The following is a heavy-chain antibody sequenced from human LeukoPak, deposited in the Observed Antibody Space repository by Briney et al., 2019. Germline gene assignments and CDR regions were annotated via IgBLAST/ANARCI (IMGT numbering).Heavy chain of an antibody. J-gene: IGHJ4*02. CDR2: IKRDGSEK. D-gene: IGHD1-26*01. Sequence: GGSLRLSCAASGFTFSRFWMSWVRQAPGKGLEWVANIKRDGSEKYYADSVKGRFTISRDNAKNSLYLQMNSLRADDTAVYYCARDYYENIAHSHMLPFWGQGTLVTVSS. CDR1: GFTFSRFW. V-gene: IGHV3-7*03. CDR3: ARDYYENIAHSHMLPF.